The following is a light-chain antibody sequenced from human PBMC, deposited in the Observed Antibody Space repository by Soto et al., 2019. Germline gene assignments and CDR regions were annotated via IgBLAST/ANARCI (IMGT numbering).Light chain of an antibody. J-gene: IGKJ3*01. CDR2: DAS. CDR3: QPYDNLPFT. CDR1: QDISNY. V-gene: IGKV1-33*01. Sequence: DIQMTQSPSSLSASLGDRVTITCQASQDISNYLNWYQQKPGKAPKLLIYDASNLETGVPSRVSGSGSGTDFTFTISSLQPEDVATYYCQPYDNLPFTFGPGTKGDIK.